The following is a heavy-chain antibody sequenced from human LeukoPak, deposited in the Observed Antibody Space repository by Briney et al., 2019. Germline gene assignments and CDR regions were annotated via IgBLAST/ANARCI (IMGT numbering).Heavy chain of an antibody. J-gene: IGHJ4*02. D-gene: IGHD4-17*01. CDR2: ISGSGGST. CDR1: GFTFSSYD. CDR3: AKDVWDYGDYHGGYYFDY. V-gene: IGHV3-23*01. Sequence: GGSLRLSCAASGFTFSSYDMSWVRQAPGKGLDWVSFISGSGGSTYYADSVKGRFTISRDNSKNTLYLQMNSLRAEDTAVYYCAKDVWDYGDYHGGYYFDYWGQGTLVTVSS.